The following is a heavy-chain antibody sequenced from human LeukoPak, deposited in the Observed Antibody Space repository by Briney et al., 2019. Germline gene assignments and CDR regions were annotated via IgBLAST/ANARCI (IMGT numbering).Heavy chain of an antibody. D-gene: IGHD3-16*01. CDR3: ARGFWGFLHYYYYMDV. J-gene: IGHJ6*03. CDR2: INHSGST. CDR1: GGSFSGYY. V-gene: IGHV4-34*01. Sequence: SETLSLTCAVYGGSFSGYYWSWIRQPPGKGLERIGEINHSGSTNYNPSLKSRVTISVDTSKNQFSLKLSSVTAADTAVYYCARGFWGFLHYYYYMDVWGKGTTVTVSS.